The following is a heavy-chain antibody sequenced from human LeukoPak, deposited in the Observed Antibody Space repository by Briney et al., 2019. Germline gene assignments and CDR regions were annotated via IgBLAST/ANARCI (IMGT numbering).Heavy chain of an antibody. V-gene: IGHV1-2*02. Sequence: GASVKVSCKASGYTFTGYYMHWVRQAPGQGLEWMGWINPNSGGTNYAQKFQGRVTMTRDTSISTAYMELSRLRSDDTAVYYCARIRSSYYDFWSGYEGWGFDYWGQGTLVTVSS. CDR1: GYTFTGYY. CDR2: INPNSGGT. D-gene: IGHD3-3*01. J-gene: IGHJ4*02. CDR3: ARIRSSYYDFWSGYEGWGFDY.